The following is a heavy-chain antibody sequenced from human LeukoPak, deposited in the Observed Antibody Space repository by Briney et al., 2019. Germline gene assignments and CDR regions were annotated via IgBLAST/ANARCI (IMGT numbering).Heavy chain of an antibody. CDR3: VRENLRLTSYW. J-gene: IGHJ2*01. V-gene: IGHV3-7*01. Sequence: GGSLRLSCAASGFTFSNYWMSWVRQAPGKGLEWMADIRHDGSNKNYADSVKGRFTISRDNAKNSVYLQMNSLRAEATAVYFCVRENLRLTSYW. CDR1: GFTFSNYW. CDR2: IRHDGSNK. D-gene: IGHD1-14*01.